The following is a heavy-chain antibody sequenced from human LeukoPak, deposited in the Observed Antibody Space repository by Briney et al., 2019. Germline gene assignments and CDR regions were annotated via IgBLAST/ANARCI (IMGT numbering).Heavy chain of an antibody. CDR1: GGSISSYY. D-gene: IGHD1-20*01. CDR3: ARASITYYYYYMGV. CDR2: IYYSGST. J-gene: IGHJ6*03. Sequence: KPSETLSLTCTVSGGSISSYYWSWIRQPPGKGLEWIGYIYYSGSTNYNPSLKSRVTISVDTSKNQFSLKLSSVTAADTAVYYCARASITYYYYYMGVWGKGTTVTVSS. V-gene: IGHV4-59*01.